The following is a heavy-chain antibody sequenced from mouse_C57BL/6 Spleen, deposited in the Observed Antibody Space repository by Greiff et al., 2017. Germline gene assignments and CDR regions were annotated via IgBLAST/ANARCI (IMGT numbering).Heavy chain of an antibody. D-gene: IGHD3-2*02. V-gene: IGHV1-82*01. CDR2: IYPGDGDT. CDR3: ANPQLRLLGFAY. CDR1: GYAFSSSW. J-gene: IGHJ3*01. Sequence: QVQLKQSGPELVKPGASVKISCKASGYAFSSSWMNWVKQRPGKGLEWIGRIYPGDGDTNYNGKFKGKATLTADKSSSTAYMQLSSLTSEDSAVYFCANPQLRLLGFAYWGQGTLVTVSA.